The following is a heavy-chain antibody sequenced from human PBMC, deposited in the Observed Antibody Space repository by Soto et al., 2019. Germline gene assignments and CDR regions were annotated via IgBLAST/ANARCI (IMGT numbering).Heavy chain of an antibody. Sequence: GGSLRLSCAASGFTFSSYGMHWVRQAPGKGLEWVAVIWYDGSNKYYADSVKGRFTISRDNSKNTLYLQMNSLRAEDTAVYYCARESWSGYSGAKYYYYYYGMDVWGQGTTVTV. J-gene: IGHJ6*02. CDR2: IWYDGSNK. V-gene: IGHV3-33*01. D-gene: IGHD5-12*01. CDR3: ARESWSGYSGAKYYYYYYGMDV. CDR1: GFTFSSYG.